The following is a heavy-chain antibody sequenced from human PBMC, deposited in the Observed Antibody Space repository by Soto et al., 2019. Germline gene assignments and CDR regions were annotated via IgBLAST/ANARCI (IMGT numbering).Heavy chain of an antibody. CDR2: IYHSGST. D-gene: IGHD6-13*01. Sequence: SETLSLTCAVSGGSISSSNWWSWVRQPPGQGLEWIGEIYHSGSTNYNPSLKSRVTISVDKSKNQFSLKLSSVTAADTAVYYCARAGRIAAAGHRNYYYGMDVWGQGTTVTVSS. CDR1: GGSISSSNW. J-gene: IGHJ6*02. CDR3: ARAGRIAAAGHRNYYYGMDV. V-gene: IGHV4-4*02.